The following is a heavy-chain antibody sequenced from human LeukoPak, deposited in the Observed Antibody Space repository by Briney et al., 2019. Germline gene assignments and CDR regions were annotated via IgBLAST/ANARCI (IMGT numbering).Heavy chain of an antibody. J-gene: IGHJ3*02. V-gene: IGHV4-61*02. CDR3: ARCPSGGSYVAEDAFDI. Sequence: PSETLSFTCTVSGGSISSGSYYWSWIRQPAGKGLEWIGRIYTSGSTNYNPSLKSPVTISVDTSKNQFSLKLSSMTAADKAVYYCARCPSGGSYVAEDAFDIWGQGTMVTVSS. D-gene: IGHD1-26*01. CDR1: GGSISSGSYY. CDR2: IYTSGST.